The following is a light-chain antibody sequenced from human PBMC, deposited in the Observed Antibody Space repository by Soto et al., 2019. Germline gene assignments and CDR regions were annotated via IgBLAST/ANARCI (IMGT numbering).Light chain of an antibody. Sequence: QSVLTQPASVSGAPGQSITFSCSGTSSDICAYHFVSWYQQHPGKAPKLMIFEVTNRPSGVSNRFSGSKSGSTASLTISDLQPEDEAEYYCFSYTTSTTSVFGSGTKVSVL. V-gene: IGLV2-14*01. CDR2: EVT. CDR3: FSYTTSTTSV. J-gene: IGLJ1*01. CDR1: SSDICAYHF.